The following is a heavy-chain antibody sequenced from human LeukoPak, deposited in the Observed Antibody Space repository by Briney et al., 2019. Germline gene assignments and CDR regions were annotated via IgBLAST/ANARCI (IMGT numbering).Heavy chain of an antibody. CDR2: IYYSGST. CDR1: GGSISSGGYY. CDR3: ASMGNGRMKTNWFDP. Sequence: PSETLSLTCTVSGGSISSGGYYWSWIRQHPGKGLEWIGYIYYSGSTYYNPSLKSRVTISVDTSKNQFSLKLSSVTAEDTAVYYCASMGNGRMKTNWFDPWGQGTLVTVSS. D-gene: IGHD1-1*01. V-gene: IGHV4-31*03. J-gene: IGHJ5*02.